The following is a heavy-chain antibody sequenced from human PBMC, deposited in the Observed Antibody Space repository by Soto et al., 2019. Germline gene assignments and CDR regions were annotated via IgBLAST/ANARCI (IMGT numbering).Heavy chain of an antibody. D-gene: IGHD3-10*01. J-gene: IGHJ4*02. CDR2: IYYSGST. Sequence: QVQLQESGPGLVKPSQTLSLTCTVSGGSISSGGYYWSWIRQHPGKGLEWIGYIYYSGSTYYNPSLKSRVTISVDTSKNQFSLKLSSVTATDTAVYYCARVGVRGVIRAFDYWGQGTLVTVSS. CDR1: GGSISSGGYY. V-gene: IGHV4-31*03. CDR3: ARVGVRGVIRAFDY.